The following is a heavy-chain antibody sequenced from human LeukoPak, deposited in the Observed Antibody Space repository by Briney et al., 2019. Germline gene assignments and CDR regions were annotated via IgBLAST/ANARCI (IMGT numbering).Heavy chain of an antibody. CDR3: ARGLARTSMVTRGGVRFDY. CDR2: MNPNSGNT. CDR1: GYTFINYD. D-gene: IGHD5-18*01. J-gene: IGHJ4*02. V-gene: IGHV1-8*02. Sequence: ASVKVSCEASGYTFINYDINWVRQATGQGLEWMGWMNPNSGNTGYAQKFQGRVTMTRNTSISTANMELSSLRSEDTAVYYCARGLARTSMVTRGGVRFDYWGQGTLVTVSS.